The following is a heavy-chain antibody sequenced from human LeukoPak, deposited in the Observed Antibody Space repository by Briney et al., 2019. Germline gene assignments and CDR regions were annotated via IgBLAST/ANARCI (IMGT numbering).Heavy chain of an antibody. J-gene: IGHJ4*02. CDR1: GGSFSGYY. CDR3: ATRTSGLDY. Sequence: SETLSLTCTVYGGSFSGYYWSWIRQPPGRGLEWIGEVNHSGNTAYNPSLKRRVTISVGTSKNQFSLKLRSVTAADTAVYYCATRTSGLDYWGQGNLVTVSS. CDR2: VNHSGNT. D-gene: IGHD6-19*01. V-gene: IGHV4-34*01.